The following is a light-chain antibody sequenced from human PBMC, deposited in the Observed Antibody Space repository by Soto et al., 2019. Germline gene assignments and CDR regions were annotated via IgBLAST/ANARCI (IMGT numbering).Light chain of an antibody. V-gene: IGKV3-20*01. Sequence: EIVLTQSPGTLSLSPGERAALSCRASHSVSSSYLAWYQQKPGQAPRLLIYGASSRATGIPDRFSGSGSGTDFTLNISRLEPEDFVVYYCQQYGSSPPYTFGQGTKLEIK. CDR1: HSVSSSY. CDR3: QQYGSSPPYT. J-gene: IGKJ2*01. CDR2: GAS.